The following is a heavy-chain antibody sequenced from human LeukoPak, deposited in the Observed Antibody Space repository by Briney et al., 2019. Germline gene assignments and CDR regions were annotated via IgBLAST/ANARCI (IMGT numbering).Heavy chain of an antibody. CDR1: GGFFNDFY. D-gene: IGHD1-1*01. CDR2: INHSGNT. CDR3: ARGGTTGPHMYGFDV. V-gene: IGHV4-34*01. Sequence: SETLSLTCAVYGGFFNDFYGSWIRQTPGKGLEWIGEINHSGNTNFNPSLKSRVIMSVDTSKSQFSLKLSSVTAADAAVYYCARGGTTGPHMYGFDVWGPGTTATVSS. J-gene: IGHJ6*02.